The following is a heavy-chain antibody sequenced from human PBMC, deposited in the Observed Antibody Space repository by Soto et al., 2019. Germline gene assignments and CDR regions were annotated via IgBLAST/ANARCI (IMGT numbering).Heavy chain of an antibody. CDR1: VGTFSSYA. CDR2: VIPSFGTA. CDR3: AGLLPYYDFGSGYSNDGMDV. V-gene: IGHV1-69*06. D-gene: IGHD3-3*01. Sequence: QVQLVQSGAEVKKPGSSVKVSCKASVGTFSSYAISWVRQAPGQGLEWMGGVIPSFGTANYAQKCQGRVTIIADKSTSTAYLELSSWRSVYTAVYYCAGLLPYYDFGSGYSNDGMDVWGPGTTVTVSS. J-gene: IGHJ6*01.